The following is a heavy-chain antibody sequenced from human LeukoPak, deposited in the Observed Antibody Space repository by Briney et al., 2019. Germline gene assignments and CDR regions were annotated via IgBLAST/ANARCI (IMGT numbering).Heavy chain of an antibody. CDR2: IYYRGST. CDR3: ARLGGYSSGHYYSDY. J-gene: IGHJ4*02. Sequence: SETLSLTFTVSGGSISSDYWSWIRQPPGKGLEWIGYIYYRGSTNYNPSLKSRVTISVDTSKNQFSLKLSSVTAADTAVYYCARLGGYSSGHYYSDYWGQGTLVTVSS. V-gene: IGHV4-59*01. CDR1: GGSISSDY. D-gene: IGHD3-22*01.